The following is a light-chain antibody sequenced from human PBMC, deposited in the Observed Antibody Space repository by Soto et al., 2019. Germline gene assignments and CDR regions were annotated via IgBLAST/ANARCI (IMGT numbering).Light chain of an antibody. CDR2: GAS. CDR1: QGVGKS. V-gene: IGKV1-16*02. CDR3: LQYAIYPFT. J-gene: IGKJ3*01. Sequence: DIQMTQSPSSLSASVGDRVTITCRASQGVGKSLVWIQQKPGRVPKRLIYGASILQSGVPSEFSGSGSGTDFTLTISSLQPDDFATYYCLQYAIYPFTFGPGTKVEVK.